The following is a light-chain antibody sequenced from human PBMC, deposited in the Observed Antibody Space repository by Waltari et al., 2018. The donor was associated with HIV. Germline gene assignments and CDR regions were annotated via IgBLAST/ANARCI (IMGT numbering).Light chain of an antibody. CDR1: SSAVGGFDY. Sequence: QSALPQPPSASGSPRQSVTISCTGTSSAVGGFDYVSWYHQQPPKAPKLILYEVNRRPSGVPDRFSGSKSGNTASLTVSVLQPEDEGDYYCSSYKDANDVVFGGGTKLTVL. CDR3: SSYKDANDVV. J-gene: IGLJ2*01. CDR2: EVN. V-gene: IGLV2-8*01.